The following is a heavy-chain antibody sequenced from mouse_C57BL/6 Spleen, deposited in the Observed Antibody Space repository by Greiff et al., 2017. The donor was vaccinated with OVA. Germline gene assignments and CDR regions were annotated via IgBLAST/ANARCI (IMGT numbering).Heavy chain of an antibody. J-gene: IGHJ3*01. Sequence: QVQLKESGAELVRPGTSVKVSCKASGYAFTNYLIEWVKQRPGQGLEWIGVINPGSGGTNYNEKFKGKATLTADKSSSTAYMQLSSLTSEDSAVYFCAREAQATLFAYWGQGTLVTVSA. CDR2: INPGSGGT. V-gene: IGHV1-54*01. CDR3: AREAQATLFAY. CDR1: GYAFTNYL. D-gene: IGHD3-2*02.